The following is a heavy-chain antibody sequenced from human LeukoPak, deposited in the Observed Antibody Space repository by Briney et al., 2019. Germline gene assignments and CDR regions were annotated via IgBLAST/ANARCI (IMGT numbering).Heavy chain of an antibody. Sequence: SETLSLTCTVSGGSVSSGSYYWSWTRQPPGKGLEWIGYIYYSGSTNYNPSLKSRVTISVDTSKNQFSLKLSSVTAADTAVYYCARDRAAAGSYYYYGMDVWGQGTTVTVSS. CDR3: ARDRAAAGSYYYYGMDV. D-gene: IGHD6-13*01. J-gene: IGHJ6*02. CDR2: IYYSGST. CDR1: GGSVSSGSYY. V-gene: IGHV4-61*01.